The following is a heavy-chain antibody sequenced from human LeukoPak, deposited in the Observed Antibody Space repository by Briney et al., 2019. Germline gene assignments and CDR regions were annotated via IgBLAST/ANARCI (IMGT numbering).Heavy chain of an antibody. Sequence: GGSLRLSCAASGFSFSVFWMHWVRQAPGKGLEWVSAISGSGGSTYYADSVKGRFTISRDNSKNTLYLQMNSLRAEDTAVYYCAKPETTVNAYFDYWGQGTLVTVSS. CDR3: AKPETTVNAYFDY. CDR1: GFSFSVFW. J-gene: IGHJ4*02. V-gene: IGHV3-23*01. CDR2: ISGSGGST. D-gene: IGHD4-17*01.